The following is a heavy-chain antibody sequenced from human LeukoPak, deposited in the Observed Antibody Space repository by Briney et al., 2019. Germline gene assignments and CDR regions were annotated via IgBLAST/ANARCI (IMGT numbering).Heavy chain of an antibody. Sequence: PGGSLRLSCVASGFTFNGYAMSWVRRAPGKGLEWVSAITGLGTVDNAGSVRGRFTISRDNSKSTLFLQMDSLKPEDTATYYCARRRYESSGHFDYWGQAALVTVSS. V-gene: IGHV3-23*01. CDR3: ARRRYESSGHFDY. D-gene: IGHD3-22*01. CDR1: GFTFNGYA. CDR2: ITGLGTV. J-gene: IGHJ4*02.